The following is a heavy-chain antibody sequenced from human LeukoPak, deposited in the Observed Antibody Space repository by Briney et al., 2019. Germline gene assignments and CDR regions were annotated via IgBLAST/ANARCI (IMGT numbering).Heavy chain of an antibody. CDR3: ARAWLGLTGDGYTADNWFDP. J-gene: IGHJ5*02. V-gene: IGHV1-18*01. D-gene: IGHD5-24*01. CDR2: NSAYNGNT. CDR1: GYTFTSYG. Sequence: GASVKVSCKASGYTFTSYGISWVRQAPAQGLEWMGWNSAYNGNTNYAQKLQGRVTMTTDTSTSTAYMELRSLRSDDTAVYYCARAWLGLTGDGYTADNWFDPWGQGTLVTVSS.